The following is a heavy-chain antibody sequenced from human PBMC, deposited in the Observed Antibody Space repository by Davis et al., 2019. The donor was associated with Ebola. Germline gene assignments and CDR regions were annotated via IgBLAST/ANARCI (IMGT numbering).Heavy chain of an antibody. J-gene: IGHJ6*02. CDR1: GGSINNYY. CDR2: INHSGST. D-gene: IGHD4-17*01. CDR3: ARGNYGDYIVIYYYNMDV. V-gene: IGHV4-34*01. Sequence: MPSETLSLTCTVSGGSINNYYWSWIRQPPGKGLEWIGEINHSGSTNYNPSLKSRVTISVDTYKNQFSLKLSSVTAADTAVYYCARGNYGDYIVIYYYNMDVWGQGTTVTVSS.